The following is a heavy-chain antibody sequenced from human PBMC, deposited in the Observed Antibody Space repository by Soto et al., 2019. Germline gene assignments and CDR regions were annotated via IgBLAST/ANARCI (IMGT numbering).Heavy chain of an antibody. D-gene: IGHD4-17*01. V-gene: IGHV3-30-3*01. J-gene: IGHJ6*02. Sequence: PGGSLRLSCTASGFTFSSYAMHWVRQAPGKGLEWVAVISYDGSNKYYADSVKGRFTISRDNSKNTLYLQMNSLRAEDTAVYYCARDLSGGDYDAGEYYYGMDVWGQGTTVPVSS. CDR3: ARDLSGGDYDAGEYYYGMDV. CDR1: GFTFSSYA. CDR2: ISYDGSNK.